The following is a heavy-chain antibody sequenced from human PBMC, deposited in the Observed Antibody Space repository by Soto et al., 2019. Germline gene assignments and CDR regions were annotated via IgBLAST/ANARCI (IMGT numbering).Heavy chain of an antibody. CDR2: ISAYNGNT. J-gene: IGHJ4*02. CDR3: ARDPPPPDY. CDR1: GYTFASYA. V-gene: IGHV1-18*01. Sequence: QVQLVQSGAEVKKPGASVKVSCKASGYTFASYAISWMRQAPGQGLEWMGWISAYNGNTNYAQKLQGRVTMTTDTPTSTAHMELRRWRYDGTAVYHRARDPPPPDYWGQGTPVTVSS.